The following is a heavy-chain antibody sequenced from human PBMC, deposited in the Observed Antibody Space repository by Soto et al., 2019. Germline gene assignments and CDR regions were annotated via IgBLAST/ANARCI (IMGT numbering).Heavy chain of an antibody. Sequence: EVQLVESGGGLVQPGGSLRLSCAASGFTFSIYWMHWVRQAPGKGLEWVSRINGDGSITSNADPVKGRFTISRDNAKNTLYLEMNSLRAEDTAVYYCARESMWAPDYWGQGTLVAVSS. V-gene: IGHV3-74*01. J-gene: IGHJ4*02. CDR1: GFTFSIYW. CDR2: INGDGSIT. CDR3: ARESMWAPDY. D-gene: IGHD1-26*01.